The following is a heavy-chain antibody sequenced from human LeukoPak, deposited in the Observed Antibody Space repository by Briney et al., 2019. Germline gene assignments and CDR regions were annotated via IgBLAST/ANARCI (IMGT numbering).Heavy chain of an antibody. V-gene: IGHV1-24*01. CDR3: ATILPSTYYFDY. D-gene: IGHD3-3*02. J-gene: IGHJ4*02. Sequence: AASVKVSCKASGYTFTSYYMHWVRQAPGKGLEWMGGFDPEDGETIYAQKFQGRVTMTEDTSTDTAYVELSSLRSEDTAVYYCATILPSTYYFDYWGQGTLVTVSP. CDR2: FDPEDGET. CDR1: GYTFTSYY.